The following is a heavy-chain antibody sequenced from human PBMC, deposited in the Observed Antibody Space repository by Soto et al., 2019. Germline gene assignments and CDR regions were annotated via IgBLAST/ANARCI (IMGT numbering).Heavy chain of an antibody. Sequence: SETLSLTCTASGGSISSGDYYWSWIRQPPGKGLEWIAYIHNTGSPYYNLSLKSRLTISIDTSKNHFSLRLSSVTAADTAVYFCARSRHSGSYFFDYWGQGTLVTVSS. D-gene: IGHD1-26*01. CDR2: IHNTGSP. J-gene: IGHJ4*02. CDR1: GGSISSGDYY. CDR3: ARSRHSGSYFFDY. V-gene: IGHV4-30-4*01.